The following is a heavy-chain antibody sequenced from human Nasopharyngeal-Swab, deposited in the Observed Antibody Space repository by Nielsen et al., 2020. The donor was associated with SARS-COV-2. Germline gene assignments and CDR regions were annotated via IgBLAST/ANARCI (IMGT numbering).Heavy chain of an antibody. V-gene: IGHV1-69*10. CDR3: AREGGYGAYDAPDY. Sequence: SVQVSCKTSGGTFTNSAISWLRQAPGQELEWMVAIVHAVGLPHYAQKFRGRVTLTADRSKTTSYLELSSLRSEDTAIYYCAREGGYGAYDAPDYLGKGTLVTVSS. J-gene: IGHJ4*02. D-gene: IGHD5-12*01. CDR1: GGTFTNSA. CDR2: IVHAVGLP.